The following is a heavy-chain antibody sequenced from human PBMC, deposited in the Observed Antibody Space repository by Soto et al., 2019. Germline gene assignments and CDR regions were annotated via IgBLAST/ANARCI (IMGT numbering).Heavy chain of an antibody. CDR1: GGTFSSYT. CDR2: IIPILGIA. Sequence: QVQLVQSWAEVKKPGSSVKVSCKASGGTFSSYTISWVRQAPGQGLEWMGRIIPILGIANYAQKFQGRVTITADKSTSTAYMELSSLRSEDTAVYYCARAYCSGGSCAHYYYYYMDVWGKGTTVTVSS. V-gene: IGHV1-69*02. CDR3: ARAYCSGGSCAHYYYYYMDV. D-gene: IGHD2-15*01. J-gene: IGHJ6*03.